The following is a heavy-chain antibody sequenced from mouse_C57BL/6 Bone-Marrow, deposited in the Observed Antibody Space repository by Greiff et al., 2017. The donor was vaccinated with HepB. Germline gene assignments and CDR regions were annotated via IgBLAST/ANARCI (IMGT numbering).Heavy chain of an antibody. CDR2: ISGGGGNT. Sequence: EVKLVESGGGLVKPGGSLKLSCAASGFTFSSYTMSWVRQTPEKRLEWVATISGGGGNTYYPDSVKGRFTISRDNAKKTLYLQMSSLRSEDTALYYCARHGDYYGSGGFAYWGQGTLVTVSA. CDR3: ARHGDYYGSGGFAY. J-gene: IGHJ3*01. CDR1: GFTFSSYT. V-gene: IGHV5-9*01. D-gene: IGHD1-1*01.